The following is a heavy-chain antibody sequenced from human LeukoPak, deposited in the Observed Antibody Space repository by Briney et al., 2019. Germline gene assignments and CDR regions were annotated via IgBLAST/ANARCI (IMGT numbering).Heavy chain of an antibody. J-gene: IGHJ4*02. Sequence: GGSLRLSCAASVFTFSSYSMHWVRQAPGKGLEWVAVIWYAGRNKYYADSVKGRFTISRDNSKNTPYLQMNSLRAEDTAVYYCVSNLVHGFDYWGQGPLVSVSS. CDR1: VFTFSSYS. D-gene: IGHD6-6*01. CDR3: VSNLVHGFDY. CDR2: IWYAGRNK. V-gene: IGHV3-33*08.